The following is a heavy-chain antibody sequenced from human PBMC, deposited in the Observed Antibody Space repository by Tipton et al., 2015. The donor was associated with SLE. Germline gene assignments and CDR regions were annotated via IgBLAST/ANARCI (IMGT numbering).Heavy chain of an antibody. CDR2: IWYDGSNK. V-gene: IGHV3-33*01. CDR1: GFTFSSYG. J-gene: IGHJ4*02. D-gene: IGHD4-23*01. CDR3: ARSEAYGGGDYFDY. Sequence: SLRLSCAASGFTFSSYGMHWVRQAPGKGLEWVAVIWYDGSNKYYADSVKGRFTISRDNSKNTLYLQMNSLRAEDSAVYYCARSEAYGGGDYFDYWGQGTLVTVSS.